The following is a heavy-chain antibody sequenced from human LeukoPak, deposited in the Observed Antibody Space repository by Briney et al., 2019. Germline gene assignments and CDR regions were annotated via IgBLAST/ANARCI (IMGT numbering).Heavy chain of an antibody. Sequence: PGRSLRLSCAASGFTFSSYAMHWVRQAPGKGLEWVAVISYDGSNKYYADSGKGRFTISRDNSKNTLYLQMNSLTAEDTAVYYCARDQTSVAGTGYNWFDPWGQGTLVTVSS. CDR2: ISYDGSNK. CDR1: GFTFSSYA. J-gene: IGHJ5*02. D-gene: IGHD6-19*01. CDR3: ARDQTSVAGTGYNWFDP. V-gene: IGHV3-30*03.